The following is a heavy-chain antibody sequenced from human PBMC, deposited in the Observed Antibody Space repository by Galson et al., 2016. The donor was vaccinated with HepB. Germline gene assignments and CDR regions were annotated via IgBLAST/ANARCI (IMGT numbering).Heavy chain of an antibody. J-gene: IGHJ4*02. CDR2: IGDTASHN. CDR3: ARDVPPYASPPDY. Sequence: SLRLSCAASGFTFSSYSMNWVRQAPGKGLEWVSYIGDTASHNYYADAAKGRFTISRDNAKNSVYLQMNSLRDDDTAVSYCARDVPPYASPPDYWGQGTLVTVSS. CDR1: GFTFSSYS. D-gene: IGHD2-2*01. V-gene: IGHV3-48*02.